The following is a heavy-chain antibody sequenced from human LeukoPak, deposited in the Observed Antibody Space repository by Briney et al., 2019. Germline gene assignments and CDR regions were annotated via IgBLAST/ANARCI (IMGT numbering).Heavy chain of an antibody. CDR1: GFTFSSYW. CDR2: INSDGSSK. D-gene: IGHD3-10*01. Sequence: AGGSLRLSCAASGFTFSSYWMHWVRQAPGKGLVWVSRINSDGSSKSYADSVKGRFTISRDNAKNTLYLQMNSLRAEDTAVYYCARGPHRITMVRGVIIAVEVSLDYWGQGTLVTVSS. CDR3: ARGPHRITMVRGVIIAVEVSLDY. V-gene: IGHV3-74*01. J-gene: IGHJ4*02.